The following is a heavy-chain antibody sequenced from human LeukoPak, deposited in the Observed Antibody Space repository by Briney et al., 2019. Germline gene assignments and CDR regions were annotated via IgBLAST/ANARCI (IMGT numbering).Heavy chain of an antibody. CDR1: GYSFTTYW. D-gene: IGHD5-18*01. Sequence: GESLKISCKGSGYSFTTYWITWVRQMPGKGLEWMGRIDPSDSYTNYSPSFQGHVTLSADKSISTAYLQWSSLRASDTAMYYCAISKNTANPRELRGQG. J-gene: IGHJ4*02. CDR2: IDPSDSYT. CDR3: AISKNTANPREL. V-gene: IGHV5-10-1*01.